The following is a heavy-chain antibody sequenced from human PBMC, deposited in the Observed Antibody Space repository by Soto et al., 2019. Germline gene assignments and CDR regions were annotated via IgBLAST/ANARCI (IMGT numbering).Heavy chain of an antibody. CDR3: ARGKSGYDPRYYYYYYIDV. Sequence: SETLSLTCAVYGGSFSGYYWSWIRQPPGKGLEWIGEINHSGSTNYNPSLKSRVTISVDTSKNQFSLKLSSVTAADTAVYYCARGKSGYDPRYYYYYYIDVWGKGTTVTVSS. CDR1: GGSFSGYY. V-gene: IGHV4-34*01. J-gene: IGHJ6*03. CDR2: INHSGST. D-gene: IGHD5-12*01.